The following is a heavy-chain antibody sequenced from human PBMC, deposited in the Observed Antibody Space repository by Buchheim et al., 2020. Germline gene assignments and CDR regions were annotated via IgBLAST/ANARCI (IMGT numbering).Heavy chain of an antibody. J-gene: IGHJ6*02. D-gene: IGHD1-1*01. CDR3: ARGGYLKALDYYYGMDV. CDR1: GGSISSGDYY. Sequence: QVQLQESGPGLVKPSQTLSLTCTVSGGSISSGDYYWSWIRQPPGKGLEWSGYIYDSGSTDYNTSLKSRVTISVDTSKKQFSLKLSSVTAADTAVYYCARGGYLKALDYYYGMDVWGQGTT. V-gene: IGHV4-30-4*01. CDR2: IYDSGST.